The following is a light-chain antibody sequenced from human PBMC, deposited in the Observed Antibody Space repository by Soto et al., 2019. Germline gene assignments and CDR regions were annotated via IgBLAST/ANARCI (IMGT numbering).Light chain of an antibody. J-gene: IGLJ2*01. Sequence: QSALTQPPSASGSPGQSVTISCIGTSSDVGGYNYVSWYQQHPGKAPKLMIYEVSKRPSGVPDRFPGSKSGNTASLTVSGLQAEDEADYYCSSYAASNNLGVFGGGTQLTVL. V-gene: IGLV2-8*01. CDR3: SSYAASNNLGV. CDR1: SSDVGGYNY. CDR2: EVS.